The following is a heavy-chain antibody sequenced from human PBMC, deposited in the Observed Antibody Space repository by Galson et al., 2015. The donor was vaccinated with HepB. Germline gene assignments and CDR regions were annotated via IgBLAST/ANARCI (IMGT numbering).Heavy chain of an antibody. Sequence: TLSLTCAVYGGSFSGYYWSWIRQPPGKGLEWIGEINHSGSTNYNPSLKSRVTISVDTSKNQFSLKLSSVTAADTAVYYCARGPPYYDFWSGYYRHYFDYWGQGTLVTVSS. CDR1: GGSFSGYY. J-gene: IGHJ4*02. V-gene: IGHV4-34*01. CDR2: INHSGST. D-gene: IGHD3-3*01. CDR3: ARGPPYYDFWSGYYRHYFDY.